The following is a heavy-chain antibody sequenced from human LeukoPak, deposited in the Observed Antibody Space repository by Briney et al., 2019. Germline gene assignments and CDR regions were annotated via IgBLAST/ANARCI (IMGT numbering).Heavy chain of an antibody. CDR3: ARGVGSGLLTSAEYFHH. J-gene: IGHJ1*01. CDR1: GFTFTSYS. D-gene: IGHD3-22*01. Sequence: GGSLRLSCAASGFTFTSYSMNWVRQAPGKGLEWVSFISSSSTFIYYADSVKGRFAISRDNARNSLFLQMNNLTAEDTAVYYCARGVGSGLLTSAEYFHHWGQGTLVTVSS. V-gene: IGHV3-21*01. CDR2: ISSSSTFI.